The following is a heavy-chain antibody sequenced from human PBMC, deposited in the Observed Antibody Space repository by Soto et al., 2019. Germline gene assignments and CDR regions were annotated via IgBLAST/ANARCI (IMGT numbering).Heavy chain of an antibody. V-gene: IGHV1-69*01. J-gene: IGHJ4*02. CDR1: GRIFRSYA. CDR2: VIPIFGAA. CDR3: ATRDDSSFDSSAYYLPLDY. Sequence: QVQLVQSGAEAKKPGSSVKVSCKAPGRIFRSYAVTWVRQAPGQGLEWIGAVIPIFGAATYAQKFQGRVTITADESTSTAYMELSSLRSEDTAVYYCATRDDSSFDSSAYYLPLDYWGQGTRVTVSS. D-gene: IGHD3-22*01.